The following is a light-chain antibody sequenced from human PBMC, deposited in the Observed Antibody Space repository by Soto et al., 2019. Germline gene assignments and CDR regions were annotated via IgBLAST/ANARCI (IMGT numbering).Light chain of an antibody. CDR3: CSYAGSRDHWV. CDR1: SSDVWSYNL. V-gene: IGLV2-23*01. Sequence: QSALTQPASVSGSPGQSITISCTGTSSDVWSYNLVSWYQQHPGKAPKLMIYEGSKRPSGVSNRFSGSKSGNTASLTISGLQAEDEADYYCCSYAGSRDHWVFGGGTKLTVL. J-gene: IGLJ3*02. CDR2: EGS.